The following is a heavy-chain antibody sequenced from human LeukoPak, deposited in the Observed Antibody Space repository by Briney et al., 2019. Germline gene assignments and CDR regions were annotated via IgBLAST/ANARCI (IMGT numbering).Heavy chain of an antibody. D-gene: IGHD1-26*01. V-gene: IGHV4-31*03. CDR2: IYYSGST. J-gene: IGHJ4*02. CDR1: GGSISSGGYY. CDR3: ARGVGWELLEYYFDY. Sequence: PSETLSLTCTVSGGSISSGGYYWSWIRQHPGKGLEWIGYIYYSGSTYYNPSLKSRVTISVDTSKNQFSLKLSSVTAADTAVYYCARGVGWELLEYYFDYWGQGTLVTVSS.